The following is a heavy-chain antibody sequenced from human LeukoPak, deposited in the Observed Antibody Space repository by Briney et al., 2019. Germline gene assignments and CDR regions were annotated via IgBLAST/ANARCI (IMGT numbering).Heavy chain of an antibody. CDR3: ARSEARFTLS. V-gene: IGHV3-48*03. Sequence: PGGSLRLSCAASGFTFRSYEMNWVREAPGKGLEWVSFISNSGDSIYYTDSVKGRFTISRDNAKNSLFLQMNSLRAEDTAVYYCARSEARFTLSWGQGTLVTVSS. CDR2: ISNSGDSI. D-gene: IGHD3-16*01. J-gene: IGHJ4*02. CDR1: GFTFRSYE.